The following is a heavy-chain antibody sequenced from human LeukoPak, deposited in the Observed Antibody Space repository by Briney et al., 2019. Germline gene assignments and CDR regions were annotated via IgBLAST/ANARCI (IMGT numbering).Heavy chain of an antibody. V-gene: IGHV4-59*08. CDR1: GGSISSYY. Sequence: SETLSLTCTVSGGSISSYYWSWIRQSPGKGLEWVGYVYNSGDTGKNPSLKSRVTILLDTSKNQCSLKLASVSAADTAVYYCARLKLGAYFDLWGRGTLVTVSS. CDR2: VYNSGDT. CDR3: ARLKLGAYFDL. J-gene: IGHJ2*01. D-gene: IGHD3-16*01.